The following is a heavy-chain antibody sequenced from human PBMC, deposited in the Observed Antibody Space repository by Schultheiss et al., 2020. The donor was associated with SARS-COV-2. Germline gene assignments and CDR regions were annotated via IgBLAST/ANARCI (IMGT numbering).Heavy chain of an antibody. CDR1: GGSISSYY. CDR3: ARGPHYSGSYYGMDV. CDR2: IYYSGST. Sequence: SQTLSLTCTVSGGSISSYYWSWIRQHPGKGLEWIGYIYYSGSTYYNPSLKSRVTISVDTSKNQFSLKLSSVTAADTAVYYCARGPHYSGSYYGMDVWGQGTTVTVSS. V-gene: IGHV4-59*08. J-gene: IGHJ6*02. D-gene: IGHD1-26*01.